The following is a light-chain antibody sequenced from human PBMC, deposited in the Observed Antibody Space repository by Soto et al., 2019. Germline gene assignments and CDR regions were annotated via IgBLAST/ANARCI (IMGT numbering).Light chain of an antibody. CDR2: EVN. Sequence: QSVLTQPPSASGSPGQSVAISCTGTSSDFSSYDYVSWYQHHPGKAPKLMIYEVNKRPSGVPDRFSGSKSGNTASLTVSGIKAEDEADYYCRSYAGSNNFPYVFGNGTKVTVL. CDR3: RSYAGSNNFPYV. V-gene: IGLV2-8*01. J-gene: IGLJ1*01. CDR1: SSDFSSYDY.